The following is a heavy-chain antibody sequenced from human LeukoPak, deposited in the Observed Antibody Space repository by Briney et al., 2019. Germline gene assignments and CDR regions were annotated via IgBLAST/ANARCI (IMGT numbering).Heavy chain of an antibody. Sequence: PGGSLRLSCAASGFTFSNHWMHWVRQAPGKGLMWVSRINRGGSRTDYADSVKGRFTISRDDAKNTLYLQLNSLRAEDTAVYLCARGGSDTAMAHDYWGQGTLITVSS. D-gene: IGHD5-18*01. CDR1: GFTFSNHW. J-gene: IGHJ4*02. CDR3: ARGGSDTAMAHDY. V-gene: IGHV3-74*01. CDR2: INRGGSRT.